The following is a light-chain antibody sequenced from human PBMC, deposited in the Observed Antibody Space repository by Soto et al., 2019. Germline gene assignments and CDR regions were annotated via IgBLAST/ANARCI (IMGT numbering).Light chain of an antibody. Sequence: QSVLTQPPSVSGTPGQRVTISCSGSSSNIGSNTVNWYQQLPGTAPKLLIYSNNQRPSGVPDRFSGSKSGTSASLAISGLQSEDEADYYCAAWDESLNGYVFGTGTKVTVL. J-gene: IGLJ1*01. CDR1: SSNIGSNT. CDR3: AAWDESLNGYV. V-gene: IGLV1-44*01. CDR2: SNN.